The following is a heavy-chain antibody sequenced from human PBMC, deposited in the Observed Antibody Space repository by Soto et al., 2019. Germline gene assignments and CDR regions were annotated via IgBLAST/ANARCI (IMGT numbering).Heavy chain of an antibody. CDR2: IQDSGST. D-gene: IGHD6-13*01. CDR1: GESFSGYY. Sequence: GPGPFPPSESLSLTCAVYGESFSGYYWSWIRQPPGKGLEWIGEIQDSGSTNYNPSLKSRLIISVDTSRNQFSLKLSSVTAADTAVYYCARGVRRPSSWYSDDWGQGTPVTVSS. CDR3: ARGVRRPSSWYSDD. V-gene: IGHV4-34*01. J-gene: IGHJ4*02.